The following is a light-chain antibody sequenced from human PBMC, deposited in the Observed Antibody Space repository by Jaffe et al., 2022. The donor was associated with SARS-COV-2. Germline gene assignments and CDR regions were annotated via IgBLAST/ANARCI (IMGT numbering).Light chain of an antibody. CDR1: TSNIGSGYD. Sequence: QSVLTQPPSVSGAPGQRVTISCAGGTSNIGSGYDIAWYQQLPGIAPKVLIYGITNRPSGVPDRFSGSRSVTSASLTITGLQAEDEADYYCQSFDSSLSAVVFGGGTRLTVL. V-gene: IGLV1-40*01. CDR2: GIT. CDR3: QSFDSSLSAVV. J-gene: IGLJ2*01.